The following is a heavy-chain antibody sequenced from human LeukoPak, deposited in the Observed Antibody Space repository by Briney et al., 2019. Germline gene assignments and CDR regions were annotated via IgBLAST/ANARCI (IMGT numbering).Heavy chain of an antibody. CDR1: GFTFSSYA. J-gene: IGHJ6*03. CDR2: ISYDGGNK. Sequence: GGSLRLSCAASGFTFSSYAMHWVRQAPGKGLEWVAVISYDGGNKYYADSVKGRFTISRDNSKNTLYLQMNSLRAEDTAVYYCARAKHRTSSSWYYYYYMDVWGKGTTVTVSS. D-gene: IGHD6-13*01. V-gene: IGHV3-30*04. CDR3: ARAKHRTSSSWYYYYYMDV.